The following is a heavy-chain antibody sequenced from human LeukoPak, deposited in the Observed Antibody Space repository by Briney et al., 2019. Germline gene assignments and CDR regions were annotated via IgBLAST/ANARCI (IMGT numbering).Heavy chain of an antibody. D-gene: IGHD5-12*01. Sequence: GSLRLSCAASGFTFSSYGMSWVRQAPGKGLEWIGEINHSGSTNYNPSLKSRVTISVDTSKNQFSLKLSSVTAADTAVYYCARAGGRDFHFDSWGQGTLVTVSS. V-gene: IGHV4-34*01. J-gene: IGHJ4*02. CDR3: ARAGGRDFHFDS. CDR1: GFTFSSYG. CDR2: INHSGST.